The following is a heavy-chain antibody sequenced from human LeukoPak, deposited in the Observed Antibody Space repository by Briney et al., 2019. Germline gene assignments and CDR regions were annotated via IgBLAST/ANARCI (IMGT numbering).Heavy chain of an antibody. CDR2: TSAYNGNT. CDR1: GYTFTSYG. Sequence: AASVKVSCKASGYTFTSYGISWVRQAPGQGLEWMGWTSAYNGNTNYAQKLQGRVTMTTDTSTSTAYMELRSLRSDDTAVYYCARVMGYYYDSSGYRFDYWGQGTLVTVSS. J-gene: IGHJ4*02. V-gene: IGHV1-18*01. CDR3: ARVMGYYYDSSGYRFDY. D-gene: IGHD3-22*01.